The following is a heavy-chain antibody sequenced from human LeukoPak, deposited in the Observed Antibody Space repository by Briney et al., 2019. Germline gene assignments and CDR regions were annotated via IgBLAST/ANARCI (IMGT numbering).Heavy chain of an antibody. CDR1: GFTVSSNY. D-gene: IGHD6-13*01. J-gene: IGHJ4*02. CDR3: ATAPRSAAATGYFDY. V-gene: IGHV3-53*01. Sequence: GGSLRLSCAASGFTVSSNYMSWVRQAPGKGLEWVSVIYSGGSTYYADSVKGRFTISRDNAKDSLSLQMNSLRAEDTAVYYCATAPRSAAATGYFDYWGQGTLVTVSS. CDR2: IYSGGST.